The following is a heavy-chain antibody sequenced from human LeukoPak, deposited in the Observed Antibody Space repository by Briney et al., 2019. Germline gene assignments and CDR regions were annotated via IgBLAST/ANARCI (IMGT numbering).Heavy chain of an antibody. V-gene: IGHV3-53*01. D-gene: IGHD3-10*01. CDR1: GFIVSSNY. CDR2: IYSGGST. Sequence: QAGGSLRLSCAASGFIVSSNYMSWVRQAPGKGLEWVSVIYSGGSTYYADSVKGRFTISRDNSKNTVYLQMNSLRAEDTAVYYCARVPYGNYHYYYMDVWGKGTTVTVSS. J-gene: IGHJ6*03. CDR3: ARVPYGNYHYYYMDV.